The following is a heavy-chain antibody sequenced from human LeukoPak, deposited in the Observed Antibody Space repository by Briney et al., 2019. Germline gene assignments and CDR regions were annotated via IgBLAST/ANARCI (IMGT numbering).Heavy chain of an antibody. V-gene: IGHV3-7*01. CDR3: AKERETNPVLRYFDWLSQLPDY. CDR1: GFSLSNYW. D-gene: IGHD3-9*01. CDR2: IKQDGSEK. Sequence: PGGSLRLSCAASGFSLSNYWMNWVRQAPGKGLEWVANIKQDGSEKNYVDSVKGRFTISRDNAKNTLYLQMNSLRAEDTAVYYCAKERETNPVLRYFDWLSQLPDYWGQGTLVTVSS. J-gene: IGHJ4*02.